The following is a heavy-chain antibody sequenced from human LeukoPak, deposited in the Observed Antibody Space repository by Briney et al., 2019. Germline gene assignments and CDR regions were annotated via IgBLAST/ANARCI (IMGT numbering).Heavy chain of an antibody. D-gene: IGHD3-10*01. CDR3: ARDSGTTGEVKFDP. CDR1: GDSISRYY. Sequence: SETLSLTCTVSGDSISRYYWSWIRQPAGKGLEWIGRTYNGGIITYNPSLKSRVTMSIDTSNNQFSLRLRFVTAADTAVYYCARDSGTTGEVKFDPWGQGTLVTVSS. CDR2: TYNGGII. V-gene: IGHV4-4*07. J-gene: IGHJ5*02.